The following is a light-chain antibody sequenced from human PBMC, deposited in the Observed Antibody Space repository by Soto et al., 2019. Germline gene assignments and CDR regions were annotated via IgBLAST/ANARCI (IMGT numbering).Light chain of an antibody. J-gene: IGLJ1*01. CDR2: NNN. V-gene: IGLV1-40*01. CDR3: QSYDSSLRGV. CDR1: SSNIEAGHD. Sequence: SVLTQPPSVSGAPGQRVAISCTGSSSNIEAGHDVHWYQQLPGTAPSLLIYNNNNRPSGVPDRFSGSRSGTSASLAITGLQAEDEAHYSCQSYDSSLRGVFGTGTKVPVL.